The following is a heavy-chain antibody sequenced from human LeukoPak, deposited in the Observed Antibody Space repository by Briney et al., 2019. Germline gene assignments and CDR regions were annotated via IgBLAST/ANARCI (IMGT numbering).Heavy chain of an antibody. Sequence: SVKVSCKASGSTFSSYAISWVRQAPGQGLEWMGRIIPILGIANYAQKFQGRVTITADKSTSTAYMELSSLRSEDTAVYYCARDLQWFGGYFDYWGQGTLVTVSS. D-gene: IGHD3-16*01. CDR2: IIPILGIA. CDR3: ARDLQWFGGYFDY. CDR1: GSTFSSYA. V-gene: IGHV1-69*04. J-gene: IGHJ4*02.